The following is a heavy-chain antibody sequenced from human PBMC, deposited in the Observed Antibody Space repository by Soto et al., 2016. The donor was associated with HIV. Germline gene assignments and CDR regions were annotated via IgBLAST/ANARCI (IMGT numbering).Heavy chain of an antibody. CDR3: ARVFSYYDILTGFDY. J-gene: IGHJ4*02. CDR2: INPRGGST. CDR1: GYTFTLYY. V-gene: IGHV1-46*01. D-gene: IGHD3-9*01. Sequence: QVQLVQSGAEVKKPGASVKVSCKTSGYTFTLYYMHWVRQAPGQGLEWMGVINPRGGSTSYAQKFQGRVTMTTDTSTSTAYMELRSLRSDDTAVYYCARVFSYYDILTGFDYWGQGTLVTVSS.